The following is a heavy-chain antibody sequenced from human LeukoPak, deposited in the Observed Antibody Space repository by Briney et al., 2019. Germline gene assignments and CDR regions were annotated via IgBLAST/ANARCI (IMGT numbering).Heavy chain of an antibody. CDR2: IYTSGST. J-gene: IGHJ6*03. CDR1: GGSISSCSYY. CDR3: ARAYPDSSSWRHYYYYYMDV. D-gene: IGHD6-13*01. V-gene: IGHV4-61*02. Sequence: SETLSLTCTVSGGSISSCSYYWSWIRQPAGKGLEWIGRIYTSGSTNYNPSLKSRVTISVDTSKNQFSLKLSSVTAADTAVYYCARAYPDSSSWRHYYYYYMDVWGKGTTVTISS.